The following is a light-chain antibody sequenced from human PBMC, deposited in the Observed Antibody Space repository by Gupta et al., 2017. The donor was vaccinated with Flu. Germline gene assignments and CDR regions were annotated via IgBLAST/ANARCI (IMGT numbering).Light chain of an antibody. CDR3: LLHYSGASTGV. V-gene: IGLV7-46*01. J-gene: IGLJ3*02. Sequence: VTTTSGTSTGAITSGYYPYWFQQQPGQAPRTLIYDTSNKHSWTPARFSGSLVAGKAAPTLSGAQPEDEAEYYCLLHYSGASTGVFGGGTKLTVL. CDR1: TGAITSGYY. CDR2: DTS.